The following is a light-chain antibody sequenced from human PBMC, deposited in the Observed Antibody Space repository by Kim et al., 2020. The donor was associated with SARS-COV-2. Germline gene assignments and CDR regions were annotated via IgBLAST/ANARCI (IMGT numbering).Light chain of an antibody. V-gene: IGKV1-17*01. CDR2: AAS. CDR1: QDIRND. Sequence: ASVGDRVTITCRASQDIRNDLDWYQQKPGRAPKCLISAASNLQSGVPSRFSGSGFGTDFTLTINSLQPEDFAIYYCLQRYTYPRTFGQGTKVDIK. J-gene: IGKJ1*01. CDR3: LQRYTYPRT.